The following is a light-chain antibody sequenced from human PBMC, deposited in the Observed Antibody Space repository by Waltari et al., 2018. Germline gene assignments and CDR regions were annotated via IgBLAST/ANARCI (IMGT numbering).Light chain of an antibody. V-gene: IGKV1-9*01. CDR1: EGISSY. CDR3: QQLNSYQWT. Sequence: IQLTQSPSSLSASVGDRVTITCRASEGISSYLAWYQQKPGKAPTLLIYAASPWQSGVPARFSGSGSGTDFTLTISSLQPEDFATYYCQQLNSYQWTFGQGTKVEIK. CDR2: AAS. J-gene: IGKJ1*01.